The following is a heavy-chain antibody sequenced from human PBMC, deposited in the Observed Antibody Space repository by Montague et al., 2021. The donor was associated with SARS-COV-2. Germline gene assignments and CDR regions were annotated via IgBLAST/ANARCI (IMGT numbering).Heavy chain of an antibody. CDR2: IYSSGST. CDR1: GASVTSGDYF. CDR3: AKEGGKMVFDQ. V-gene: IGHV4-61*02. Sequence: TLSLTCTVSGASVTSGDYFWTWLRQPVGESLVWLGRIYSSGSTTYNPSLKSRVTMSLVTSENQFSLRLSSVTASDTAVYYCAKEGGKMVFDQWGQGTLVTGSS. D-gene: IGHD2-8*01. J-gene: IGHJ4*02.